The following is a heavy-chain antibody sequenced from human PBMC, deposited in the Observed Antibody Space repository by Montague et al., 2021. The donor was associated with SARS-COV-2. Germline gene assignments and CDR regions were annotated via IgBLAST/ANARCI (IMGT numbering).Heavy chain of an antibody. Sequence: SLRLSCAASGFTFSNYAMHWVRQAPGKGLEWVAVISYDGSNKYYADPVKGRFTIPRDNSKNTLYLQMNSLRAEDTAVYYCASELLGAFDIWGQGTMVTVSS. D-gene: IGHD2/OR15-2a*01. CDR3: ASELLGAFDI. CDR1: GFTFSNYA. J-gene: IGHJ3*02. CDR2: ISYDGSNK. V-gene: IGHV3-30-3*01.